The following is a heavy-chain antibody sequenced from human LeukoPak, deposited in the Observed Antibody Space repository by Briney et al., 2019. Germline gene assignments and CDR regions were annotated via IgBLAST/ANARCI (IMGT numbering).Heavy chain of an antibody. CDR3: ARDIEGYNSGRDAFDV. V-gene: IGHV3-11*01. D-gene: IGHD2-15*01. Sequence: GGSLRLSCAASGFTFNEYYMSWIRQVPGKGLEWISYISTSGVTTSYADSVKGRFTISRDNGRNSVYLQMNSLRAEDTAIYYCARDIEGYNSGRDAFDVWGHGTMVTVSS. CDR1: GFTFNEYY. CDR2: ISTSGVTT. J-gene: IGHJ3*01.